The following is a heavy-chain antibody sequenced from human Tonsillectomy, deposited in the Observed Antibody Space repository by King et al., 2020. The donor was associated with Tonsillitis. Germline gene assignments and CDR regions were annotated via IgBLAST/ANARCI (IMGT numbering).Heavy chain of an antibody. V-gene: IGHV3-53*01. CDR1: GFTVSSDY. Sequence: VQLVESGGGLIQPGGSLRLSCAASGFTVSSDYMNWFRQAPGKGLGWVSVIYSGGSTYYADSVKGRFTISRDNSKNTLYLQMNSLRAEDTAVYYCARDYYGSGFPDYWGQGTLVTVSS. D-gene: IGHD3-10*01. CDR2: IYSGGST. CDR3: ARDYYGSGFPDY. J-gene: IGHJ4*02.